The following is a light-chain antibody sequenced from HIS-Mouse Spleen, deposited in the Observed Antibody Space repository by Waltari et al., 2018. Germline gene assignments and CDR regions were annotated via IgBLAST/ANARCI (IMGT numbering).Light chain of an antibody. CDR2: EGS. Sequence: QSALTQPASVSGSPGQSITISCTGTSSDVGRYHLVSWYQQHPGKAPKPMIYEGSKRPSGVSNRFSGSKSGNTASLTISGLQAEDEADYYCCSYAGSSKVFGGGTKLTVL. J-gene: IGLJ2*01. CDR1: SSDVGRYHL. V-gene: IGLV2-23*01. CDR3: CSYAGSSKV.